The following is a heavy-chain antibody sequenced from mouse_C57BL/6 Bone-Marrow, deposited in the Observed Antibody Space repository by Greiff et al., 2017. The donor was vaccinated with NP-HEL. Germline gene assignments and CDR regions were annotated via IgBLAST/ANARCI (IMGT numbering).Heavy chain of an antibody. Sequence: VQLKEPGPELVKPGASVKISCKASGYTFTDYNMDWVKQSHGKSLEWIGDINPNNGGTIYNQKFKGKATLTVDKSSSTAYMALRSLTSADSAVYYCAGGRCSGLFAYWGQGTLVTVSA. J-gene: IGHJ3*01. D-gene: IGHD3-2*02. CDR1: GYTFTDYN. CDR3: AGGRCSGLFAY. CDR2: INPNNGGT. V-gene: IGHV1-18*01.